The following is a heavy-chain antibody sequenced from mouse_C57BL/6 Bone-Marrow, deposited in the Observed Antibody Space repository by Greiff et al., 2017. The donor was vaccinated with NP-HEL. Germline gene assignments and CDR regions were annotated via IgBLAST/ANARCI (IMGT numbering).Heavy chain of an antibody. CDR1: GYAFSSSW. V-gene: IGHV1-82*01. CDR3: ARRYYDSRNGFAY. D-gene: IGHD1-1*01. Sequence: VQLQQSGPELVKPGASVKISCKASGYAFSSSWMNWVKQRPGKGLEWIGRIYPGDGDTNYNGKFKGKATLTADKSSSTAYMQLSSLTSEDSAVCFCARRYYDSRNGFAYWGQGTLVTVSA. J-gene: IGHJ3*01. CDR2: IYPGDGDT.